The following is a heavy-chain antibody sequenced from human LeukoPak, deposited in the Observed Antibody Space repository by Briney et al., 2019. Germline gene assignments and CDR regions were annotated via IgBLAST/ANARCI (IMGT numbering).Heavy chain of an antibody. V-gene: IGHV4-34*01. CDR3: ARDPVDKTIVSDT. CDR1: GGSFSGYY. J-gene: IGHJ5*02. Sequence: SETLSLTCAVYGGSFSGYYWSWIRQPPGKGLEWIGEINHSGSTNYNPSLKSRVTISVDTSKNQFSLKLSSVTAADTAVYYCARDPVDKTIVSDTWGQGTLVTVSS. CDR2: INHSGST. D-gene: IGHD5-18*01.